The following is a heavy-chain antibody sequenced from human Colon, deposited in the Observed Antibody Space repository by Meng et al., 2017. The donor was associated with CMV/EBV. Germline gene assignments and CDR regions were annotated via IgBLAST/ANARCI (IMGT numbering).Heavy chain of an antibody. J-gene: IGHJ3*01. Sequence: CEVSGFSITSYAMYWVRQPPGKGLEWVAVIWYDGTKKYYADSVEGRFTISRDKSKNTVYVEMNSLRAEDTAVYYCATYQRANDAFDLWGQGTTVTVSS. CDR3: ATYQRANDAFDL. V-gene: IGHV3-33*01. CDR1: GFSITSYA. D-gene: IGHD3-16*01. CDR2: IWYDGTKK.